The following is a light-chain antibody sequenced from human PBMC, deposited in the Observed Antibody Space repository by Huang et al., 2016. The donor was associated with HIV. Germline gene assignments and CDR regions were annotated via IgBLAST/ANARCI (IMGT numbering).Light chain of an antibody. J-gene: IGKJ2*01. CDR2: DSS. CDR3: QQSYNTPRT. Sequence: DIQMTQSPSSLSASVGDRVTITCRASQSITSYLNWYQQKPGKAPNLLIYDSSTLQSGVPSRFSGSRSGTDFTLTITNLQPEDFATYYCQQSYNTPRTFGQGTRVEIK. CDR1: QSITSY. V-gene: IGKV1-39*01.